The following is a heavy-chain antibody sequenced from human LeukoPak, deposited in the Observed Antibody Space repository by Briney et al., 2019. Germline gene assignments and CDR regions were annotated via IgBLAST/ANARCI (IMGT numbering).Heavy chain of an antibody. CDR2: ISGSGGST. Sequence: GGSLRLSCVPSGFSFSNYAMSWVRQAPGKGLEWVSSISGSGGSTHYADSVKGRFTISRDKTKNTLYMQMNSLRAEDTAVYYCANEIRPNDYWGQGTLVTVSS. CDR1: GFSFSNYA. V-gene: IGHV3-23*01. CDR3: ANEIRPNDY. D-gene: IGHD4-17*01. J-gene: IGHJ4*02.